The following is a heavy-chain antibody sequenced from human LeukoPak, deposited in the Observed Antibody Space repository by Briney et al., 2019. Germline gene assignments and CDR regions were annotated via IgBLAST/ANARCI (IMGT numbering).Heavy chain of an antibody. J-gene: IGHJ4*02. CDR2: IYYSGST. V-gene: IGHV4-59*08. Sequence: PSETLSLTCTVSGGSISGYYWSWIRQPPGKGLEWIGYIYYSGSTNYNPSLKSRVTISVDTSKNQFSLMLISVTAADTAVYYCAALSKCELRGYWGQGTLVTVSS. CDR3: AALSKCELRGY. CDR1: GGSISGYY. D-gene: IGHD1-26*01.